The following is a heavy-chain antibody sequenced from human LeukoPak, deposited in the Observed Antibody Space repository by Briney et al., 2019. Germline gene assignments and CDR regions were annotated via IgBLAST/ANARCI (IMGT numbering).Heavy chain of an antibody. CDR2: IKSKTDGGTT. J-gene: IGHJ4*02. CDR1: GFTFSDYY. CDR3: TTDSAFGSSWYGGDY. Sequence: GGSLRLSCAASGFTFSDYYMSWIRQAPGKGLEWVGRIKSKTDGGTTDYAAPVKGRFTISRDDSINTLYLQMDSLKTEDTAVYYCTTDSAFGSSWYGGDYWGQGTLLTVSS. D-gene: IGHD6-13*01. V-gene: IGHV3-15*01.